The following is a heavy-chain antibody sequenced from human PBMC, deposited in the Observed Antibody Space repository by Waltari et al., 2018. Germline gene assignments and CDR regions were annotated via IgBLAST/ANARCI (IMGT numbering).Heavy chain of an antibody. Sequence: EVQLVQSGAEEKKPGESLRISCQGSGYSFAGYWIGWVRQVPGEGLEWMGKIYPVASDYGLSPSFPGQVTVSADRATNTAYLQWNNLQASDTAIYYCARLALGFFDYWGQGTLVTVSS. V-gene: IGHV5-51*01. CDR3: ARLALGFFDY. CDR2: IYPVASDY. D-gene: IGHD3-16*01. J-gene: IGHJ4*02. CDR1: GYSFAGYW.